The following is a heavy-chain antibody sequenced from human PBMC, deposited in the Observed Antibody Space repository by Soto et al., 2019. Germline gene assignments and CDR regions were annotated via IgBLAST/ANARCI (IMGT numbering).Heavy chain of an antibody. CDR1: GFTFDDYG. CDR3: ASGVGATAIAAFDI. V-gene: IGHV3-20*04. CDR2: INWNGGST. D-gene: IGHD1-26*01. J-gene: IGHJ3*02. Sequence: GGSRRLSCAASGFTFDDYGMSWVRQAPGKGLEWVSGINWNGGSTGYADSVKGRFTISRDNAKNSLYLQMNSLRAEDTALYYCASGVGATAIAAFDIWGQGTMVTVSS.